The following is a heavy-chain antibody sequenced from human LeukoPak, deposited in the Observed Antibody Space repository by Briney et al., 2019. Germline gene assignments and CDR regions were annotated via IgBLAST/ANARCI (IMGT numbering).Heavy chain of an antibody. CDR2: ISGGGGTT. CDR1: GFTSSSYA. D-gene: IGHD5-12*01. V-gene: IGHV3-23*01. CDR3: AKDREGLSSGYDLEYFDY. J-gene: IGHJ4*02. Sequence: PGGSLRLSCAASGFTSSSYAMNWVRQAPGKGLEWVSAISGGGGTTYYADSVKGRFTISRDNSKNTLFLQTNSLRAEDTAVYYCAKDREGLSSGYDLEYFDYWGQGTLVTVSS.